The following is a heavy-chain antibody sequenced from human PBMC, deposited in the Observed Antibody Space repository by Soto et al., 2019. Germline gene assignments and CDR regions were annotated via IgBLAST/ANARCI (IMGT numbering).Heavy chain of an antibody. Sequence: QVQLQESGPGLVKPSQTLSLTCAVSGGSLNSGRYYWSWIRQRPGKGLEWIGYMYYSGSPYYNPSLRSRLTMSVDTSKNHFSLKLRSVTAADTAVYYCARGNYGDPYYFDYWGQGILVTVSS. V-gene: IGHV4-31*11. D-gene: IGHD4-17*01. CDR2: MYYSGSP. CDR3: ARGNYGDPYYFDY. CDR1: GGSLNSGRYY. J-gene: IGHJ4*02.